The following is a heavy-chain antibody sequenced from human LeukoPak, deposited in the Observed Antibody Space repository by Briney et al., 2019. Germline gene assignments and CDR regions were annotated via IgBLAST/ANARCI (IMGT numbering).Heavy chain of an antibody. D-gene: IGHD5-24*01. Sequence: PGGSLRLSCAASGFTFSSYWMSWVRQAPGKGLEWVANIKQDGSEKYYVDSVKGRFTISRDNAKNSLYLQMNSLRAEDTAVYYCARQMATIVGWFDPWGQGTLVTVFS. V-gene: IGHV3-7*01. CDR3: ARQMATIVGWFDP. CDR1: GFTFSSYW. CDR2: IKQDGSEK. J-gene: IGHJ5*02.